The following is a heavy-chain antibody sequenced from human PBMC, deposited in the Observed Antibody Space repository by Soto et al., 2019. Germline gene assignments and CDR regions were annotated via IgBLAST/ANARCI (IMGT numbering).Heavy chain of an antibody. Sequence: ASVKVSCKASGYTFTSYDINWVRQATGQGLEWMGWMNPNSGNTGYAQKFQGRVTMTRNTSISTAYMELSSLRSEDTAVYYCARGARYCSGGSCLTYYFDYWGQGTLVTVSS. CDR2: MNPNSGNT. J-gene: IGHJ4*02. D-gene: IGHD2-15*01. CDR3: ARGARYCSGGSCLTYYFDY. V-gene: IGHV1-8*01. CDR1: GYTFTSYD.